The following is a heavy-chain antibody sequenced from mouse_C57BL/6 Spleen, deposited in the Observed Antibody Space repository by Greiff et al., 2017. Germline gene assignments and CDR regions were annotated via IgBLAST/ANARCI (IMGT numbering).Heavy chain of an antibody. CDR1: GYAFSSYW. Sequence: QVQLKESGAELVKPGASVKISCKASGYAFSSYWMNWVKQRPGKGLEWIGQIYPGDGDTNYNGKFKGKATLTADKSSSTAYMQLSSLTSEDSAVXFCARGASSGYRDYWGQGTTLTVSS. V-gene: IGHV1-80*01. CDR2: IYPGDGDT. CDR3: ARGASSGYRDY. D-gene: IGHD3-2*02. J-gene: IGHJ2*01.